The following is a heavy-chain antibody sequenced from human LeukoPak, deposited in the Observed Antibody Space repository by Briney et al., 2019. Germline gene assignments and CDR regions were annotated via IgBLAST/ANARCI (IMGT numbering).Heavy chain of an antibody. CDR1: SAFTTNRRR. V-gene: IGHV4/OR15-8*01. CDR3: ATYFNGGCGSLVFHY. J-gene: IGHJ4*02. D-gene: IGHD2/OR15-2a*01. Sequence: KTSETLSPTSLVASAFTTNRRRGCYARQPQGKGLEWIGEIYHSGTTNYNPSLQSRVTMSVDKSKNRFSLKLSSVTAADTAVYYCATYFNGGCGSLVFHYWGRGTLVTVSS. CDR2: IYHSGTT.